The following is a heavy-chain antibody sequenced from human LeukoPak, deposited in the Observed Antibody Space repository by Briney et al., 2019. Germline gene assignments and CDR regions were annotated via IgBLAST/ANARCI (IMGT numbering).Heavy chain of an antibody. Sequence: GGSLTLSCAASGFTFSSYWVQCVRQAPGKGLVWFSRINSDGSHRSYVDSVKRRFTISRDNAKSTLYLQMNSLRAEDTAVYYCARGFRIVGAFYFDYWGHGPLVPVSS. J-gene: IGHJ4*01. CDR3: ARGFRIVGAFYFDY. CDR1: GFTFSSYW. CDR2: INSDGSHR. D-gene: IGHD1-26*01. V-gene: IGHV3-74*01.